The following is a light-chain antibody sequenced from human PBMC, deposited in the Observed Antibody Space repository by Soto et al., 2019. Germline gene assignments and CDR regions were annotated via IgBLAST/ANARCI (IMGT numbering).Light chain of an antibody. Sequence: HSVLTQPASLSGAPGQLITIPSPENSRNVGGYNYVSWYRQHPGRAPKLMIYDVSNRPSGVSNRFSGSKSGNTASLTISGLQAEDEADYYCSSYTRSSTYVFGTGNKVTVL. CDR1: SRNVGGYNY. V-gene: IGLV2-14*01. J-gene: IGLJ1*01. CDR2: DVS. CDR3: SSYTRSSTYV.